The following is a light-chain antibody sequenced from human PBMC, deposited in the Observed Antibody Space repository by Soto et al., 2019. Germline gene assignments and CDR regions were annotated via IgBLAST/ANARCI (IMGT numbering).Light chain of an antibody. V-gene: IGLV1-47*01. CDR2: TNN. Sequence: QSVLTQPPSPSATPGQRVTTSYSERRCNIGNGYEQWHHQVPGTAPKLLIYTNNRRPSGVPDRFSGSKSGTSASLAISGLRSEDATDCSCATWDDSLGVRVFGGGTKLTVL. CDR3: ATWDDSLGVRV. CDR1: RCNIGNGY. J-gene: IGLJ3*02.